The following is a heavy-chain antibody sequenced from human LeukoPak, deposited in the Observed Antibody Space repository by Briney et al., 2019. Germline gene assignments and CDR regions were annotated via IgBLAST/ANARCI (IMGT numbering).Heavy chain of an antibody. CDR3: ARDGGYSSSWWSY. CDR2: ISSSSSYI. J-gene: IGHJ4*02. Sequence: GGSLRLSCAASGFTFSSYSMNWVRQAPGKGLEWVSSISSSSSYIYYADSEKGRFTISRDNAKNSLYLQMNSLRAEDTAVYYCARDGGYSSSWWSYWGQGTLVTVSS. CDR1: GFTFSSYS. V-gene: IGHV3-21*01. D-gene: IGHD6-13*01.